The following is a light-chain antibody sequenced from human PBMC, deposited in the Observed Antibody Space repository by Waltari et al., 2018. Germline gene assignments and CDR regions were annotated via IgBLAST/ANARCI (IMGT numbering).Light chain of an antibody. J-gene: IGKJ4*01. Sequence: DIVMTQSPAPLTLPLGGRAPTNGWSSTSLLYSSNNKNYLAWYQQKPGQPPKLLIYWASTRESGVPDRFSGSGSGTDFTFTISSLQAEDVAVYYCQQYFSSPLTFGGGTKVEIK. CDR2: WAS. CDR3: QQYFSSPLT. V-gene: IGKV4-1*01. CDR1: TSLLYSSNNKNY.